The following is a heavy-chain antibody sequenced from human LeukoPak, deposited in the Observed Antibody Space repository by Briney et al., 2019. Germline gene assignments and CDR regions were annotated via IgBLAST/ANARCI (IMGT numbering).Heavy chain of an antibody. V-gene: IGHV1-18*01. CDR3: ARDGEITYYYDSSGPHAFDI. CDR2: ISAYNGNT. J-gene: IGHJ3*02. D-gene: IGHD3-22*01. Sequence: ASVKVSCKASGYIFTSYGISWVRQAPGQGLEWMGWISAYNGNTNYAQKLQGRVTMTTDTSTCTAYMELRSLRSDDTAVYYCARDGEITYYYDSSGPHAFDIWGQGTMVTVSS. CDR1: GYIFTSYG.